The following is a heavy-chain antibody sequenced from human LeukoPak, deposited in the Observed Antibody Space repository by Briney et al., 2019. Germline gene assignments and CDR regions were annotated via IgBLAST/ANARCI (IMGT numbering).Heavy chain of an antibody. CDR3: ARFDTAMVTYDYYGMDV. V-gene: IGHV1-69*04. Sequence: GASVKVSCKASGGTFSSYAISWVRQAPGQGLEWMGRIIPILGIANYAQKSQGRVTITADKSTSTAYMELSSLRSEDTAVYYCARFDTAMVTYDYYGMDVWGQGTTVTVSS. J-gene: IGHJ6*02. CDR1: GGTFSSYA. D-gene: IGHD5-18*01. CDR2: IIPILGIA.